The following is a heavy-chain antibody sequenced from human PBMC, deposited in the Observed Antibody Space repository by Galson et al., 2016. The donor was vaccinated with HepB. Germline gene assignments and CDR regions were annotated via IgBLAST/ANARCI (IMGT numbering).Heavy chain of an antibody. CDR3: ARGKSLWTTPWNYGLDV. V-gene: IGHV3-30*03. CDR1: GFTFDSNY. CDR2: ISFDGSIK. Sequence: SLRLSCAASGFTFDSNYMHWVRQASGQGLEWLAVISFDGSIKKYVDSVKGRFTISRDNLENTLYLQMNSLTSADTAVYYCARGKSLWTTPWNYGLDVWGKGTTVTVSS. J-gene: IGHJ6*04. D-gene: IGHD3-10*01.